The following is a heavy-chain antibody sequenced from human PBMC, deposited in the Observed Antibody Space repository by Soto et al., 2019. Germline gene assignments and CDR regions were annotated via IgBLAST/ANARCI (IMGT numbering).Heavy chain of an antibody. CDR1: GFTFSSYA. V-gene: IGHV3-30-3*01. D-gene: IGHD3-3*01. J-gene: IGHJ4*02. Sequence: PGGSLRLSCAASGFTFSSYAMHWVRQAPGKGLEWVAVISYDGSNKYYADSVKGRFTISRDNSKNTLYLQMNSLRAEGTAVYYCARVFWSGYSKPPGYWGQGTLVTVSS. CDR2: ISYDGSNK. CDR3: ARVFWSGYSKPPGY.